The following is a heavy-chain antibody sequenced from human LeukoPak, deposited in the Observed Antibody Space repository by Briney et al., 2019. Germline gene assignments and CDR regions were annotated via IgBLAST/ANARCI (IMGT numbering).Heavy chain of an antibody. D-gene: IGHD4-23*01. CDR3: ARVHYFYGGNSEVYFDY. CDR1: GFTFGTYE. Sequence: GGSLRLSCAASGFTFGTYEMNWVRQAPGKGLEWVSYISISGSTIYYADSVKGRFTISRDNAKDSLYLQMNSLRAEDTAVYYCARVHYFYGGNSEVYFDYWGQGTLVTVSS. J-gene: IGHJ4*02. V-gene: IGHV3-48*03. CDR2: ISISGSTI.